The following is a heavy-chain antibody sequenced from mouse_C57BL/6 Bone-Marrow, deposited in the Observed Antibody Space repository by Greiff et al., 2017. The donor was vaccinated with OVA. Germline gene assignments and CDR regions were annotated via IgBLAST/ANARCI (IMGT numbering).Heavy chain of an antibody. CDR1: GFTFSSYA. CDR3: TRVEYYGSSGDYFDY. CDR2: ISSGGDYI. J-gene: IGHJ2*01. V-gene: IGHV5-9-1*02. D-gene: IGHD1-1*01. Sequence: EVQGVESVEGLVKPGGSLKLSCAASGFTFSSYAMSWVRQTPEKRLEWVAYISSGGDYIYYADTVKGRFTISRDNARNTLYLQMSSLKSEDTAMYYCTRVEYYGSSGDYFDYWGQGTTLTVSS.